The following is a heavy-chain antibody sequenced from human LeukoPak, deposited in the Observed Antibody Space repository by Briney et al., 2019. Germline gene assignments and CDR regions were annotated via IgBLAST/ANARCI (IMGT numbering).Heavy chain of an antibody. CDR1: GYTFTSYY. CDR2: INPSGGST. V-gene: IGHV1-46*01. D-gene: IGHD1-26*01. CDR3: AADAGAVGEDAFDI. J-gene: IGHJ3*02. Sequence: ASVKVSCKASGYTFTSYYIHWVRQAPGQGLEWMGIINPSGGSTNYAQKFQERVTITRDMSTSTAYMELSSLRSEDTAVYYCAADAGAVGEDAFDIWGQGTMVTVSS.